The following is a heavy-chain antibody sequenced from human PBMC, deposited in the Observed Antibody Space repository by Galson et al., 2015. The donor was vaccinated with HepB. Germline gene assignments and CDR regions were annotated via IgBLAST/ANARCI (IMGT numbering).Heavy chain of an antibody. CDR3: ARGVPRSSSWSE. CDR2: INPNSGGT. D-gene: IGHD6-13*01. J-gene: IGHJ4*02. Sequence: SVKVSCKASGYTFTGYYMHWVRQAPGQGLEWMGWINPNSGGTNYAQKFQGRVTMTRDTSISTAYMELSRPRSDDTAVYYCARGVPRSSSWSEWGQGTLVTVSS. CDR1: GYTFTGYY. V-gene: IGHV1-2*02.